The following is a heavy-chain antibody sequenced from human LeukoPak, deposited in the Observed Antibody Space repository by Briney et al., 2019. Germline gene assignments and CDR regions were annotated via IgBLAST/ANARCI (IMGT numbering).Heavy chain of an antibody. D-gene: IGHD1-1*01. CDR1: GFTFSRYW. CDR3: ATMGLEPLPYYFDY. V-gene: IGHV3-7*01. Sequence: GGSLRLSCAASGFTFSRYWMSWVRQAPGKGLEWVANIKQDGSERYHVDFVRGRFTISRDNAKNSLFLQMNSLRAEDTAVYYCATMGLEPLPYYFDYWGQGTLVTVSS. CDR2: IKQDGSER. J-gene: IGHJ4*02.